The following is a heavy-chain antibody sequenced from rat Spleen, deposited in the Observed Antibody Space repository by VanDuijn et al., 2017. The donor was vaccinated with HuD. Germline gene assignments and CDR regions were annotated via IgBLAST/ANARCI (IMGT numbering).Heavy chain of an antibody. CDR1: GYSITSSYR. D-gene: IGHD5-1*01. J-gene: IGHJ2*01. V-gene: IGHV3-3*01. CDR2: INSAGST. Sequence: EVQLQESGPGLVKPSQSLSLTCSVTGYSITSSYRWNWIRKFPGNKLDWMGYINSAGSTNYNPSLKSRISITRDTSKNQFFLKVNSVTTEDIATYYCERTGKFLFDYWGQGVMVTVSS. CDR3: ERTGKFLFDY.